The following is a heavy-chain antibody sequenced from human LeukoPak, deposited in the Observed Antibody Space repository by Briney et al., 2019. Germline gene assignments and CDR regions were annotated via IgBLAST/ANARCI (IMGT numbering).Heavy chain of an antibody. D-gene: IGHD5-24*01. CDR3: ARCRDGYNTYYFDY. J-gene: IGHJ4*02. V-gene: IGHV3-11*01. CDR1: GFTFSDYY. Sequence: GGSLRLSCAASGFTFSDYYMSWIRQAPGKGLEWVSYISSSGSTIYYADSVKGRFTISRDNAKNSLYLQMNSLRAEDTAVYCCARCRDGYNTYYFDYWGQGTLVTVSS. CDR2: ISSSGSTI.